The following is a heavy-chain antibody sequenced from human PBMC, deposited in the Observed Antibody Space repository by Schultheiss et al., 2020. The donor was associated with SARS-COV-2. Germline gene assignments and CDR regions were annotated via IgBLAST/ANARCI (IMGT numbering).Heavy chain of an antibody. J-gene: IGHJ4*02. Sequence: GGSLRLSCAASGFTFSSYAMSWVHQAPGKGLEWVSAISGSGGSTYYADSVKGRFTISRDNSKNTLYLQMNSLRAEDTAVYYCAKAGIAVEYYFDYWGQGTLVTVSS. CDR3: AKAGIAVEYYFDY. D-gene: IGHD6-19*01. CDR1: GFTFSSYA. V-gene: IGHV3-23*01. CDR2: ISGSGGST.